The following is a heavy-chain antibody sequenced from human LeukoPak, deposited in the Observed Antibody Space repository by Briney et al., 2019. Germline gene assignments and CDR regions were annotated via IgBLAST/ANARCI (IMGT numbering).Heavy chain of an antibody. J-gene: IGHJ4*02. D-gene: IGHD3-22*01. CDR1: GYTFTGYY. CDR3: ARDLSSFWYYDSSGYHFDY. V-gene: IGHV1-2*02. Sequence: ASVKVSCKASGYTFTGYYMHWVRQAPGQGLEWMGWINPNSGGTNYAQKFQGRVTMTRDTSISTAYVELSRLRSDDTAVYYCARDLSSFWYYDSSGYHFDYWGQGTLVTVSS. CDR2: INPNSGGT.